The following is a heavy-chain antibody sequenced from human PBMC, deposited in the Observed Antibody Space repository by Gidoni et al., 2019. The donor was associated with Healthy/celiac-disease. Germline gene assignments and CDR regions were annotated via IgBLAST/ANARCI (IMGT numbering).Heavy chain of an antibody. Sequence: GATVKISCKVSGYTFTDYYMHWVQQAPGKGLEWMGLVDPEDGETIYAEKFQGRVTITADTSTDTAYMELSSLRSEDTAVYYCATWGGARGYSGYGSPPEFNWFDPWGQGTLVTVSS. D-gene: IGHD5-12*01. CDR2: VDPEDGET. CDR1: GYTFTDYY. J-gene: IGHJ5*02. V-gene: IGHV1-69-2*01. CDR3: ATWGGARGYSGYGSPPEFNWFDP.